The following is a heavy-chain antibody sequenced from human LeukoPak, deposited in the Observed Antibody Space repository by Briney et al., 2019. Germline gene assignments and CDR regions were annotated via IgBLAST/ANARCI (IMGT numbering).Heavy chain of an antibody. CDR3: RGLGEVVGADEAFDI. CDR1: RFTFRGST. Sequence: GGSLKLSCAASRFTFRGSTMHWVRQAFGTGLEWVGRIRNKDNSYATAYAATMKSRYTISRDDSKKTAYLQMNSLKTEDTAVYYCRGLGEVVGADEAFDIWGQETMVTVSS. CDR2: IRNKDNSYAT. J-gene: IGHJ3*02. V-gene: IGHV3-73*01. D-gene: IGHD1-26*01.